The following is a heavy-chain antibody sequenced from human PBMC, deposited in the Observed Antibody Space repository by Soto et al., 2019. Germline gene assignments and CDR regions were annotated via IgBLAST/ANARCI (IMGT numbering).Heavy chain of an antibody. D-gene: IGHD2-2*01. CDR2: IYWDDDE. J-gene: IGHJ4*02. Sequence: QITLKESGPTLVKPTQTLTLTCTFSGFSLSTTAEGVVWIRQPPGKDLEWLALIYWDDDERYSPSLKSRLTITKATSKSQVVLTMPHVDPVDTATYYCAHGSCSSANCYPNPYLDYWGQGILVTVSS. CDR3: AHGSCSSANCYPNPYLDY. CDR1: GFSLSTTAEG. V-gene: IGHV2-5*02.